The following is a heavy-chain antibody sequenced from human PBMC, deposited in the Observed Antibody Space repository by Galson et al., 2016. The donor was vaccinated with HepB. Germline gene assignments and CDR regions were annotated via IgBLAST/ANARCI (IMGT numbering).Heavy chain of an antibody. J-gene: IGHJ4*02. Sequence: SLRLSCAASGFTFSSYGMHWVRQAPGKGLEWVAVIWYDGSNKYYADSVKGRFTFFRDNSKNTLYLQMNSLRAEDTAVYYCASGGGGRSGYYLDYWGQGTLVTVSS. CDR1: GFTFSSYG. V-gene: IGHV3-33*01. CDR3: ASGGGGRSGYYLDY. CDR2: IWYDGSNK. D-gene: IGHD3-22*01.